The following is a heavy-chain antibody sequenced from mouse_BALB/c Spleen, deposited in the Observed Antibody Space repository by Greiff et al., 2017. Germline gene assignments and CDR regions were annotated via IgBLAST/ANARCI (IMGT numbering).Heavy chain of an antibody. J-gene: IGHJ4*01. CDR1: GFSLTSYG. CDR3: ARGYDYDDPYAMDY. Sequence: VQGVESGPGLVAPSQSLSITCTVSGFSLTSYGVHWVRQPPGKGLEWLGVIWAGGSTNYNSALMSRLSISKDNSKSQVFLKMNSLQTDDTAMYYCARGYDYDDPYAMDYWGQGTSVTVSS. V-gene: IGHV2-9*02. D-gene: IGHD2-4*01. CDR2: IWAGGST.